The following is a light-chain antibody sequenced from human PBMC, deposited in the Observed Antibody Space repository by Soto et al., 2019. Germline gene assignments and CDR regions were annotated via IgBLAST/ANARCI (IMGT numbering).Light chain of an antibody. CDR3: MQGTHWPLT. CDR2: MVS. J-gene: IGKJ4*01. CDR1: QSLAYSDGNTY. Sequence: DVVMTQSPLFLPVTLGQPASISCRSSQSLAYSDGNTYLSWFHQRPGQSPRRLIYMVSKRDSGVPDRFSGSGSGTDFTLKISRVEAGDVGFYYCMQGTHWPLTFGGGTKVDIK. V-gene: IGKV2-30*01.